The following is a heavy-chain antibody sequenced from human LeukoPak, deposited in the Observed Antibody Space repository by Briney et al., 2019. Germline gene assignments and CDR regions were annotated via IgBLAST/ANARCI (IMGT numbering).Heavy chain of an antibody. CDR3: AKALTSGWYLDALNI. Sequence: GGSLRLSCEASGFTFSSCGMHWVRQAPGKGLEWVAVISYDGSNKYYADSVKGRFTISRDNSKNTLFLEMNSLRAEDTAVYYCAKALTSGWYLDALNIWGQGTMVTVSS. CDR2: ISYDGSNK. J-gene: IGHJ3*02. V-gene: IGHV3-30*18. CDR1: GFTFSSCG. D-gene: IGHD6-19*01.